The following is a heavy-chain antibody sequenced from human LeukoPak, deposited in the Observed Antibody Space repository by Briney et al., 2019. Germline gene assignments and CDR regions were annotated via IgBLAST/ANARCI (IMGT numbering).Heavy chain of an antibody. Sequence: SETLSLTCTVSGGSISSFFWSWIRQPPGKGLEWIGYVHSSGSTKYNPSLKSRLIISVDMSKNQFSLKLRSVSVADTAVYYCARLAPGNYDILTGDPKVVFDYWGQGALVTVST. CDR3: ARLAPGNYDILTGDPKVVFDY. D-gene: IGHD3-9*01. J-gene: IGHJ4*02. V-gene: IGHV4-59*01. CDR1: GGSISSFF. CDR2: VHSSGST.